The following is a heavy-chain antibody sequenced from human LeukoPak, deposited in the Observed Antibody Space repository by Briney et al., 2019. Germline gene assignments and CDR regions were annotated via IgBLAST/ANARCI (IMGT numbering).Heavy chain of an antibody. J-gene: IGHJ4*02. CDR1: GGSISSYY. D-gene: IGHD2-2*01. CDR2: IYHSGST. V-gene: IGHV4-59*04. Sequence: PSETLSLTCTVSGGSISSYYWSWIRQPPGKGPEWIGTIYHSGSTYYNPSLKSRVTISVDTSKNHFSLKLSSVTAADAAVYYCARVSGSYCTSTTCYGGYYFDYWGQGTLVTVSS. CDR3: ARVSGSYCTSTTCYGGYYFDY.